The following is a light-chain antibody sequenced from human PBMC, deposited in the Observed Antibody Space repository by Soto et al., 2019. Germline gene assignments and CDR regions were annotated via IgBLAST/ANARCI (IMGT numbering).Light chain of an antibody. CDR1: QSVSSSY. CDR2: GAS. J-gene: IGKJ2*01. Sequence: EIVLTQSPGTLSLSPGERATLSCRASQSVSSSYLAWYQQKPGQAPRLLIYGASSRATGIPDRFSGSGSGTDFTLTISRLEPEDFALYYCQQYGSSPYTFGLGTKLEIK. CDR3: QQYGSSPYT. V-gene: IGKV3-20*01.